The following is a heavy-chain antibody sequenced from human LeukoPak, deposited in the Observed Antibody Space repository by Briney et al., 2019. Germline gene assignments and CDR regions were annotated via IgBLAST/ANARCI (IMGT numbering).Heavy chain of an antibody. Sequence: GGSLRLSCAASGFTFSSYWMSWVRQAPGKGLDWVANIRQDGSEKYYVESVKGRFTISRDNAKNSLYMQMNSLRAEDTGVYYCARDSGYDFQYYYYMDVWGKGTTVTVSS. CDR2: IRQDGSEK. CDR3: ARDSGYDFQYYYYMDV. CDR1: GFTFSSYW. V-gene: IGHV3-7*01. D-gene: IGHD5-12*01. J-gene: IGHJ6*03.